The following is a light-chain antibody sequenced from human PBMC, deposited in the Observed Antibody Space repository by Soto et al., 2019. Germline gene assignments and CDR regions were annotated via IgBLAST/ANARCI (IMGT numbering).Light chain of an antibody. V-gene: IGLV1-44*01. Sequence: QSVRTQPPAASGSPGQRVTISCSGDSSNIGNNPVNWYQQLPGTAPNLLIYTTNQRPSGVPDRFSGSKSDTSASLAISGLQSEDEADYYCAAWDDSLSGYVFGTGTKVAVL. J-gene: IGLJ1*01. CDR3: AAWDDSLSGYV. CDR1: SSNIGNNP. CDR2: TTN.